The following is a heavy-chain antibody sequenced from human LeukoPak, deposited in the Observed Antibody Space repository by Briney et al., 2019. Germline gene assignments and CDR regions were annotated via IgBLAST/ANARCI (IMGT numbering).Heavy chain of an antibody. V-gene: IGHV4-61*02. D-gene: IGHD6-19*01. J-gene: IGHJ4*02. CDR3: ARAEVAGTVDC. CDR2: IYTSGST. CDR1: GGSISSGSYY. Sequence: SETLSLTCTVSGGSISSGSYYWSWIRQPAGKGLEWIGRIYTSGSTNYNPSLKSRVTISVDTSKNQFSLKLSSVTAADTAVYYCARAEVAGTVDCWGQGTLVTVSS.